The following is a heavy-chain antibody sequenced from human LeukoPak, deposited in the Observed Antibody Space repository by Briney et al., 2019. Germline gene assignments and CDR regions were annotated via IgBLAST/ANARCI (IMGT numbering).Heavy chain of an antibody. V-gene: IGHV4-34*01. CDR1: GGSFSGYY. CDR2: INHSGST. J-gene: IGHJ3*02. Sequence: SETLSLTCAVYGGSFSGYYWSWIRQPPGKGLDWIGEINHSGSTNYNPSLKSRVTISVDTSKNQFSLKLSSVTAADTAVYYCARNPPYYDILTGYLGDAFDIWGQGTMVTVSS. D-gene: IGHD3-9*01. CDR3: ARNPPYYDILTGYLGDAFDI.